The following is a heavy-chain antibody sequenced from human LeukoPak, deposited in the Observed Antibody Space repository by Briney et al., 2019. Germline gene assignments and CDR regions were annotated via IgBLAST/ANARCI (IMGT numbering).Heavy chain of an antibody. CDR3: ATLNCSTSCYTTNYYYYYMDV. Sequence: GESLKISCKGSGYSFTSYWIGWVRQMPGKGLEWMGIIYPGDSDTRYRPSFQGQVPISADKSSSTAYLQWSSLKASDTAMYYCATLNCSTSCYTTNYYYYYMDVWGKGTTVTVSS. J-gene: IGHJ6*03. D-gene: IGHD2-2*02. V-gene: IGHV5-51*01. CDR2: IYPGDSDT. CDR1: GYSFTSYW.